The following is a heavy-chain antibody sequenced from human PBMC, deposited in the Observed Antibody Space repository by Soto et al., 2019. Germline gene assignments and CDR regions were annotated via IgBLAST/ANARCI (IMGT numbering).Heavy chain of an antibody. CDR3: ARGGAGYSSGWYEGGWFDP. V-gene: IGHV4-59*01. CDR2: LYYSGST. D-gene: IGHD6-19*01. CDR1: GGSISSYY. J-gene: IGHJ5*02. Sequence: QVQLQESGPGLVKPSETLSLTCTVSGGSISSYYWSWIRQPPGKGLEWIGYLYYSGSTNYNPSLKSRVTISVDTSKNQFSLKLSSVTAADTAVYYCARGGAGYSSGWYEGGWFDPWGQGTLVTVSS.